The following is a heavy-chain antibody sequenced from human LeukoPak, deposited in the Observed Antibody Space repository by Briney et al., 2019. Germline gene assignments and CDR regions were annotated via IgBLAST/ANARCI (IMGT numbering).Heavy chain of an antibody. CDR1: RGAISSYY. J-gene: IGHJ4*02. Sequence: SEILCLTCADPRGAISSYYWRWIRQPQGKGLEWIGYIYSNGNTKYNPSLKSRVTISVDTSKNQFSLKLSSVTAADTAVYYCAREIRFLEWFDNWGQGTLVTVSS. CDR3: AREIRFLEWFDN. D-gene: IGHD3-3*01. V-gene: IGHV4-59*01. CDR2: IYSNGNT.